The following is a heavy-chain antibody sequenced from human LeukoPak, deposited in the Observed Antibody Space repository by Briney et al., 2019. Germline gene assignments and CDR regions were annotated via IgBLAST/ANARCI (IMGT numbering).Heavy chain of an antibody. Sequence: GGSLRLSCAASGFTFSSYAMSWVRQAPGKGLEWVSAISGSGGSTYYADSVKGRFTISRDNSKNTLYLQMNSLRAEDTAVYYCARDFVGANSLDYWGQGTLVTVSS. V-gene: IGHV3-23*01. D-gene: IGHD1-26*01. CDR3: ARDFVGANSLDY. CDR2: ISGSGGST. CDR1: GFTFSSYA. J-gene: IGHJ4*02.